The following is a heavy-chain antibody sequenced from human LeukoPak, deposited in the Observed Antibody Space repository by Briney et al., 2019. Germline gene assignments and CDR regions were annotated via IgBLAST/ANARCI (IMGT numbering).Heavy chain of an antibody. Sequence: ASVKVSCKASGYTFSSYHIHWMRQAPGQGLEWMGKINPSFNPGPEITTYAQKFQGRVTMTRDTSTNTVYMELNSLRSEDTAVYYCAKDYSSSWYEPLDYYFDYWGQGTLVTVSS. V-gene: IGHV1-46*01. CDR3: AKDYSSSWYEPLDYYFDY. D-gene: IGHD6-13*01. CDR2: INPSFNPGPEIT. CDR1: GYTFSSYH. J-gene: IGHJ4*02.